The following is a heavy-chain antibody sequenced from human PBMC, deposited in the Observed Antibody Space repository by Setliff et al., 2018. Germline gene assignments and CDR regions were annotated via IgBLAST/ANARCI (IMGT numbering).Heavy chain of an antibody. CDR2: IYYSGAT. CDR1: GDSISSSRYY. Sequence: SETLSLTCTVSGDSISSSRYYWAWIRQPPGKGLEWIGNIYYSGATYPNPSLKSRVTMSVDTSKNQFSLRLNSVTASDTAVYYCATTGTYRYFDYWGQGTLVTSPQ. J-gene: IGHJ4*02. V-gene: IGHV4-39*01. D-gene: IGHD1-1*01. CDR3: ATTGTYRYFDY.